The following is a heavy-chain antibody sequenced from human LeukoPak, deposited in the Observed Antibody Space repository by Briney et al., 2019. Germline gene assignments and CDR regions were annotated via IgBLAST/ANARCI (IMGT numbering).Heavy chain of an antibody. CDR3: ARDRLGSRGAMIVVVDFDY. CDR2: ISAYNGNT. D-gene: IGHD3-22*01. J-gene: IGHJ4*02. V-gene: IGHV1-18*01. CDR1: GYTFTSYG. Sequence: ASVKVSCKASGYTFTSYGISWVRQAPGQGLEWMGWISAYNGNTNYAQKLQGRVTMTTDTSTSTAYMELRSLRSDGTAVYYCARDRLGSRGAMIVVVDFDYWGQGTLVTVSS.